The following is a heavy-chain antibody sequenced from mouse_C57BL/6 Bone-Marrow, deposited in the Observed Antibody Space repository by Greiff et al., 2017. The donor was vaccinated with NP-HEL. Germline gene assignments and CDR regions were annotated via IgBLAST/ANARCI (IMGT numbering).Heavy chain of an antibody. CDR3: ARLDYYGRRALYYYAMDY. J-gene: IGHJ4*01. D-gene: IGHD1-1*01. V-gene: IGHV5-17*01. CDR2: ISSGSSTI. CDR1: GFTFSDYG. Sequence: DVQLVESGGGLVKPGGSLKLSCAASGFTFSDYGMHWVRQAPEKGLEWVAYISSGSSTIYYADTVKGRFTISRDNAKNTLFLQMTSLRSEDTAMYYCARLDYYGRRALYYYAMDYWGQGTSVTVSS.